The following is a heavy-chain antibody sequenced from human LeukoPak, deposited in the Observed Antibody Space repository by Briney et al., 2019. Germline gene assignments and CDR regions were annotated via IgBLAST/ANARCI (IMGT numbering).Heavy chain of an antibody. J-gene: IGHJ4*02. D-gene: IGHD3-22*01. V-gene: IGHV3-23*01. CDR2: INSGGST. Sequence: PRGSLRLSCAASGFTFSSYAMSWVREAPGKGLEWVSAINSGGSTYYAESVKRRFTISRDNSKNTLYLQMNSLRAEDTALYYCARYNSSGYYYVPLGYWGQRTLVTVSS. CDR1: GFTFSSYA. CDR3: ARYNSSGYYYVPLGY.